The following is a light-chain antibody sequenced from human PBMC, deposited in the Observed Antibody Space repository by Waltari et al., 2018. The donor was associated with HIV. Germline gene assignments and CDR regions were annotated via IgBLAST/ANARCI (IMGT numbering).Light chain of an antibody. Sequence: SYEPTQPSSVSVSPGQTARITCSGDVVAKKYTRWFQQKPGQAPVRVIYKDSERPSGIPERFSGSSSGTTVTLTISGAQVEDEADYYCYSATDNNLGVFGGGTKLTVL. CDR2: KDS. V-gene: IGLV3-27*01. J-gene: IGLJ2*01. CDR1: VVAKKY. CDR3: YSATDNNLGV.